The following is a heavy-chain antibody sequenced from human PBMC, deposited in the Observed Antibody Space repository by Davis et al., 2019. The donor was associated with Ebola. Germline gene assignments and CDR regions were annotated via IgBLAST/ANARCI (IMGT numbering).Heavy chain of an antibody. J-gene: IGHJ4*02. CDR1: GFTFSSYL. V-gene: IGHV3-74*01. CDR2: SNSEGSST. CDR3: TRLNTVGDY. Sequence: HTGGSLRLSCAASGFTFSSYLMHWVRQAPGKGLVWVARSNSEGSSTSYADSVKGRFTISRDNAKNTLYLQMNSLRAEGTAVYYCTRLNTVGDYWGQGTLVTVSP. D-gene: IGHD4-11*01.